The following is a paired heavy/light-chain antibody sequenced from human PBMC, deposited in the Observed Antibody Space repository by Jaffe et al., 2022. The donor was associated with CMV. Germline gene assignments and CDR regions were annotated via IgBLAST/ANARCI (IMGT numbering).Heavy chain of an antibody. CDR1: GFTFSNYA. CDR3: ARTFNWYFHL. J-gene: IGHJ2*01. Sequence: EVQLLESGGGLVQPGGSLRLSCAASGFTFSNYAMTWVRRAPGKGLEWLSAIGGSGDDTYYADSVKGRFTISRDNSRNTLYLQMDRLSAEDTAIYVCARTFNWYFHLWGRGTLVTVSS. CDR2: IGGSGDDT. V-gene: IGHV3-23*01.
Light chain of an antibody. J-gene: IGKJ4*01. CDR1: QSVGSY. Sequence: EIVLTQSPATLSLSPGERATLSCRASQSVGSYLAWYQQKPGQAPRLLVYDASNRATGIPARFSGSGSGTDFTLTISSLEPEDFAIYYCQQRTNWPLALTFGGGTKVEIK. CDR3: QQRTNWPLALT. V-gene: IGKV3-11*01. CDR2: DAS.